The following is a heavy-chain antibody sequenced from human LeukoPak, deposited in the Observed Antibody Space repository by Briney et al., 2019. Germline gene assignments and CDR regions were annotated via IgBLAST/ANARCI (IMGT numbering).Heavy chain of an antibody. CDR1: GYSFTSYW. CDR2: IHPGDSDT. Sequence: GESLKISCKGSGYSFTSYWIGWVRQMPGKGLEWMGIIHPGDSDTRYSPSFQGQVTTSADKSISTAYLQWSSLKASDIAMYYCARMAGDSRGWYDYWGQGTLVTVSS. CDR3: ARMAGDSRGWYDY. V-gene: IGHV5-51*01. J-gene: IGHJ4*02. D-gene: IGHD6-19*01.